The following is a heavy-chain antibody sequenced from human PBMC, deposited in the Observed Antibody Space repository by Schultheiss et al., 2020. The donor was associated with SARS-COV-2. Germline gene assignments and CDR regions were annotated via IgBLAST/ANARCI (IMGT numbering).Heavy chain of an antibody. J-gene: IGHJ5*02. Sequence: SETLSLTCTVSGGSISSSSYYWGWIRQPPGKGLEWIGYIYYSGSTNYNPSLKSRVTISVDTSKNQFSLKLSSVTAADTAVYYCARQGIAVAGTGWFDPWGQGTLVTVSS. CDR3: ARQGIAVAGTGWFDP. D-gene: IGHD6-19*01. V-gene: IGHV4-61*05. CDR1: GGSISSSSYY. CDR2: IYYSGST.